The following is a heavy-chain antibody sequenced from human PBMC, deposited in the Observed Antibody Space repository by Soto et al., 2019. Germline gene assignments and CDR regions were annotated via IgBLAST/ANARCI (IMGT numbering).Heavy chain of an antibody. V-gene: IGHV3-7*01. Sequence: GGSLRLSCAASGFTFSNYWMSWVRQAPGKGLEWVANIKQDGTEKNYVDSVKGRFTISRDNAKMSLFLQVNSLRAEDTAIYYCARDGIHCSTRGSTSCYLGYWGLGTLVTVSS. J-gene: IGHJ4*02. CDR2: IKQDGTEK. CDR1: GFTFSNYW. D-gene: IGHD2-2*01. CDR3: ARDGIHCSTRGSTSCYLGY.